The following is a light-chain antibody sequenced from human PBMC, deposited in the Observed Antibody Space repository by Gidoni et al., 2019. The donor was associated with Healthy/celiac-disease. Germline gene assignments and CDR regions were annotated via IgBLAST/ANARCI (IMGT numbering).Light chain of an antibody. J-gene: IGKJ5*01. Sequence: DIQMTQSPSSLAASVGDRVTITCRASQSISRYLNWYQQKPGKAPKLLIYAASSLQSRVPSRFSGSGSGTDFTLTISSLQPEDFATYYCQQSYSTPPITFGQGTRLEIK. CDR3: QQSYSTPPIT. CDR2: AAS. CDR1: QSISRY. V-gene: IGKV1-39*01.